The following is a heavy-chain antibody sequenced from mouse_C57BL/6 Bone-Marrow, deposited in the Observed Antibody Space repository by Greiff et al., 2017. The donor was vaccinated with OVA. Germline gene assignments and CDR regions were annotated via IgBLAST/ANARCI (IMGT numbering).Heavy chain of an antibody. D-gene: IGHD1-1*01. CDR1: GYTFTSYG. CDR3: AKEAASDYYDSSRHWYFDV. CDR2: IYPRSGNT. J-gene: IGHJ1*03. V-gene: IGHV1-81*01. Sequence: VQLQQSGAELARPGASVKLSCKASGYTFTSYGISWVKQRTGQGLEWIGEIYPRSGNTYYNEKFKGKATLTADKSSSTAYMELRSLTSEASAVYFCAKEAASDYYDSSRHWYFDVWGTGTTVTVSS.